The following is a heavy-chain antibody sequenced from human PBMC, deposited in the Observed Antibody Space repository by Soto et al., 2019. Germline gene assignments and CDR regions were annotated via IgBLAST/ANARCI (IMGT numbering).Heavy chain of an antibody. V-gene: IGHV4-59*08. CDR1: GGSISSYY. CDR2: IYYSGST. Sequence: SETLSLTCAVSGGSISSYYWSWIRQPPGKGLEWIGYIYYSGSTNYNPSLKSRVTISVDTSKNQFSLKLSSVTAADTAVYYCAGLDDYNAYYYGMDVWGQGTTVTVSS. D-gene: IGHD4-4*01. J-gene: IGHJ6*02. CDR3: AGLDDYNAYYYGMDV.